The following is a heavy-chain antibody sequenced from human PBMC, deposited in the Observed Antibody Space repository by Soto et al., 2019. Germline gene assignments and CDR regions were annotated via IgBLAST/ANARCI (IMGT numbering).Heavy chain of an antibody. CDR2: INPSDGST. V-gene: IGHV1-46*01. Sequence: QVHLVQSGAEVKRPGASVKISCKTFGYIFTDYSIHWVRQAPGQGLEWMGKINPSDGSTKYALNFDVKISMTRASSTATVYMDLGRLRSDDTAVFSCARGLTRTEGCWSSWFDPWGQGNLVTASS. CDR3: ARGLTRTEGCWSSWFDP. D-gene: IGHD2-15*01. CDR1: GYIFTDYS. J-gene: IGHJ5*02.